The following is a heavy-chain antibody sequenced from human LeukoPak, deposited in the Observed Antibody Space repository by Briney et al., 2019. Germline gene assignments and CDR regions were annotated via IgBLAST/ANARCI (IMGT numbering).Heavy chain of an antibody. V-gene: IGHV3-23*01. J-gene: IGHJ4*02. CDR2: ISGSGGST. D-gene: IGHD3-10*01. CDR3: AKVLPMLRGVTKYYFDY. CDR1: GVTFSSYA. Sequence: GGSLRLSCAASGVTFSSYAMSWVRQAPGKGLEWVAAISGSGGSTYYADSVKGRFTISRDNSKDTPYLQMNSLRAEDTAVYYCAKVLPMLRGVTKYYFDYWGQGTLVTVSS.